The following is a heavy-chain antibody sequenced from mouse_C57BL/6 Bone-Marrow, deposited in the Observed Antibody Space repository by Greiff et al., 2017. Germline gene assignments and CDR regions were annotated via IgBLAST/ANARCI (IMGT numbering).Heavy chain of an antibody. J-gene: IGHJ2*01. CDR2: IWSGGST. Sequence: VKLVESGPGLVQPSQSLSITCTVSGFSLTSYGVHWVRQSPGKGLEWLGVIWSGGSTDYNAAFISRLSISKDNSKSQVFFKMNSLQADDTAIYYCARLYYGSSPHFDYWGQGTTLTVSS. CDR1: GFSLTSYG. CDR3: ARLYYGSSPHFDY. D-gene: IGHD1-1*01. V-gene: IGHV2-2*01.